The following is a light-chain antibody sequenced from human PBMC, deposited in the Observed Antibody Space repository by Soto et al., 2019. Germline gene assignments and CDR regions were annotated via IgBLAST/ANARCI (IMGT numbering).Light chain of an antibody. Sequence: DIQMTQSPSSLSASIGDRITITCRASQDIRNSLAWYQQKPGKVPKLLIYAASTLQSGVPSRFSGSGSGTDFTLTISSLQTEDVATYYCQKYNSAPLTFGGGTEVEIK. V-gene: IGKV1-27*01. CDR1: QDIRNS. J-gene: IGKJ4*01. CDR2: AAS. CDR3: QKYNSAPLT.